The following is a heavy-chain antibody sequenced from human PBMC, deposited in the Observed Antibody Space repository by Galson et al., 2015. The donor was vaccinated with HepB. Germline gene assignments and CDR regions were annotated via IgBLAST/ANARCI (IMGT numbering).Heavy chain of an antibody. CDR1: GFTFNIYA. CDR3: AKDIQSGGD. Sequence: SLRLSCAASGFTFNIYAMTWVRQAPGKGLEWVSSLSGGGTSTYYADSVKGRFTISRDNSKNTLYLQMSSLRAEDTAVYYCAKDIQSGGDWGQGTLVTVSS. V-gene: IGHV3-23*01. J-gene: IGHJ4*02. D-gene: IGHD3-10*01. CDR2: LSGGGTST.